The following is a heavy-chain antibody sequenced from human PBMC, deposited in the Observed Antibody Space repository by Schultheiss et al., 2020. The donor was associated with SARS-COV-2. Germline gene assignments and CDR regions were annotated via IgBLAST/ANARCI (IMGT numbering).Heavy chain of an antibody. CDR2: IKSKTDGGTT. D-gene: IGHD6-19*01. J-gene: IGHJ4*02. CDR3: TRKTKYSSGCVAIDY. Sequence: GESLKISCAASGFTFSNAWMSWVRQAPGKGLEWVGRIKSKTDGGTTDYAAPVKGRFTITRDDSNNTLYLQMNSLKTEDTAVYYCTRKTKYSSGCVAIDYWGQGTLVTVSS. CDR1: GFTFSNAW. V-gene: IGHV3-15*01.